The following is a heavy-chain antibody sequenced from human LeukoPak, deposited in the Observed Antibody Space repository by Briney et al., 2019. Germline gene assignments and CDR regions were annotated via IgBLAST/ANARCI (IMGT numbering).Heavy chain of an antibody. Sequence: GASVKVSCKASGYTFTGYAMHWVRQAPGQRLEWMGWINAGNGNTKYSQEFQGRVTITRDTSASTAYMELSSLRSEDMAVYYCARLRRLYGDYSFDYWGQGTLVTVSS. J-gene: IGHJ4*02. CDR2: INAGNGNT. CDR3: ARLRRLYGDYSFDY. CDR1: GYTFTGYA. D-gene: IGHD4-17*01. V-gene: IGHV1-3*03.